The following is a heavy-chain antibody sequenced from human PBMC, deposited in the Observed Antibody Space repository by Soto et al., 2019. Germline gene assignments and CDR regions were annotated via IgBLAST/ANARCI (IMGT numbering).Heavy chain of an antibody. CDR1: GFTFSSYA. J-gene: IGHJ4*02. CDR2: ISYDGSNK. Sequence: PGGSLRLSCAASGFTFSSYAMHWVRQAPGKGLEWVAVISYDGSNKYYAGSVKGRFTISRDNSKNTLYLQMNSLRAEDTAVYYCARVPSGSEGYFDYWGQGTLVTVS. CDR3: ARVPSGSEGYFDY. V-gene: IGHV3-30-3*01. D-gene: IGHD1-26*01.